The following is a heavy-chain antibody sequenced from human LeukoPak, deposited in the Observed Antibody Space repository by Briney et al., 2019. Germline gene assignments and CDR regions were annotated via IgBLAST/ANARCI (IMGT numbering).Heavy chain of an antibody. CDR2: ISSSSSTI. Sequence: GGSLRLSCAASGFTFSSYSMNWVRQAPGKGLEWVSYISSSSSTIYYADSVKGRFTISRDNAKNSLYLQMNSLRVEDTAVYYCARGYSSGYFSGVYWGQGTLVTVSS. D-gene: IGHD3-22*01. V-gene: IGHV3-48*04. J-gene: IGHJ4*02. CDR1: GFTFSSYS. CDR3: ARGYSSGYFSGVY.